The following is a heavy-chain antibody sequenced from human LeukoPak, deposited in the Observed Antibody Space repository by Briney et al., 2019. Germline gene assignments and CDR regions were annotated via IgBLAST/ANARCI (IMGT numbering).Heavy chain of an antibody. CDR1: GFTFSSNN. V-gene: IGHV3-48*02. CDR2: ISDTGHVI. CDR3: ARGSGSSWFYH. J-gene: IGHJ5*02. Sequence: GGSLRLSCADSGFTFSSNNMNWVRQAPGKGLEWLSFISDTGHVIYYADSVKGRFTISRDNAKNSLLLQMNSLRDEDTAVYYCARGSGSSWFYHWGQGTLVTVSS. D-gene: IGHD3-10*01.